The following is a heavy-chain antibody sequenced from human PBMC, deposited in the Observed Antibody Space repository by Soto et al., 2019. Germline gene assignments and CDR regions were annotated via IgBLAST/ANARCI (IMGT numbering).Heavy chain of an antibody. V-gene: IGHV4-39*01. CDR2: IYYSGST. CDR3: ATPGGTTVTTTQEKYYYNYGMDV. J-gene: IGHJ6*02. D-gene: IGHD4-17*01. Sequence: SETLSLTCTVSGGSISSSSYYWGWIRQPPGKGLEWIGSIYYSGSTYYNPSPKSRVTISVDTSKNQFSLKLSSVTAADTAVYYCATPGGTTVTTTQEKYYYNYGMDVWGQGTTGTVS. CDR1: GGSISSSSYY.